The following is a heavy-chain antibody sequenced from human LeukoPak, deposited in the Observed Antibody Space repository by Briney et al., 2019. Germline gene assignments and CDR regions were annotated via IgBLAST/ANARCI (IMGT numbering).Heavy chain of an antibody. D-gene: IGHD2-8*01. V-gene: IGHV3-23*01. J-gene: IGHJ4*02. Sequence: TGGSLRLSCVASGLTFSTYAMSWVRQAPGKGLEWVSAISTWSETTLYADSVRGRFTISRDNSKNTLYLQMNSLTSEDTAVYYCVDSCSYGGCYTSGRWVYWGQGAPVTVSS. CDR2: ISTWSETT. CDR3: VDSCSYGGCYTSGRWVY. CDR1: GLTFSTYA.